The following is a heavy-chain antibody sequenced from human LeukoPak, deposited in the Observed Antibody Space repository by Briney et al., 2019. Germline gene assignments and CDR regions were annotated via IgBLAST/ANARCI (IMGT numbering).Heavy chain of an antibody. CDR3: ARQWGRLGFDY. CDR1: GGSISSVNYY. Sequence: SETLSLTCTVSGGSISSVNYYWGWIRQPPGKGLEWIGSIYYSGTTYYNPSLKSRVTISIDTSKNQFSLKLSSMTAADTAVYYCARQWGRLGFDYWGQGTLVTVSS. CDR2: IYYSGTT. D-gene: IGHD6-19*01. J-gene: IGHJ4*02. V-gene: IGHV4-39*01.